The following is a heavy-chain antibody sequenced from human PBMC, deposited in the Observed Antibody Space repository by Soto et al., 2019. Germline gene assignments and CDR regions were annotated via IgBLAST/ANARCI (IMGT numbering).Heavy chain of an antibody. V-gene: IGHV4-59*01. D-gene: IGHD3-3*01. CDR2: IYDSGDT. CDR3: AREADPLFCSGSTCYGGWFDP. Sequence: KTSETLSLTCTVSGAASNPYYWSWIRQPPGKGLEWIGYIYDSGDTYYNPPLKSRLTISLDTSKKQFSLKLRSVTATDTAVYYCAREADPLFCSGSTCYGGWFDPWGQGTQVTVSS. CDR1: GAASNPYY. J-gene: IGHJ5*02.